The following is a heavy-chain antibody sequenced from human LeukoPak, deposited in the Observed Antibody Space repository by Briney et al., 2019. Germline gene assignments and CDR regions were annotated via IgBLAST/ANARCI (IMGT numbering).Heavy chain of an antibody. CDR1: GFTFSSYA. CDR2: ISGSGGST. J-gene: IGHJ6*02. V-gene: IGHV3-23*01. D-gene: IGHD3-9*01. Sequence: GGSLRLSCAASGFTFSSYAMSWVRQAPGKGLEWVSAISGSGGSTYYADSVKGRFTISRDNSKNTLYLQMNSLRAEDTAVYYCSSQVIVTGYSTYYYYGMDVWGQGTTVTVSS. CDR3: SSQVIVTGYSTYYYYGMDV.